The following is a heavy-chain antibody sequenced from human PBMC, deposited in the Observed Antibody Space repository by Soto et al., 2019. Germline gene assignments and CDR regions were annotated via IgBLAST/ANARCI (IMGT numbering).Heavy chain of an antibody. CDR2: INGDGRNT. V-gene: IGHV3-74*01. CDR3: ARDFMARGRDSNWFDP. D-gene: IGHD3-10*01. CDR1: VFIFSSYC. Sequence: GGPLRLSCAAPVFIFSSYCMHWVRQAPGKGPVWVGRINGDGRNTRYTDSVKGRFTISRDNAKNTLYLQMDSLRAEDTAVYYCARDFMARGRDSNWFDPWGQGTVVTVSS. J-gene: IGHJ5*02.